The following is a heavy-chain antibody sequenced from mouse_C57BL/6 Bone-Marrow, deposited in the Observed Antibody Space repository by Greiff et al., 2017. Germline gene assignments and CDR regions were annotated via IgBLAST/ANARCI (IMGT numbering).Heavy chain of an antibody. Sequence: VQLKESGPGLVKPSQSLSLTCSVTGYSITSGYYWNWIRQFPGNKLEWMGYISYDGSNNYNPSLKNRISITRDTSKNQFFLKLNSVTTEDTATYYCARKRFITTVVATTWYFDVWGTGTTVTVSS. V-gene: IGHV3-6*01. J-gene: IGHJ1*03. CDR2: ISYDGSN. CDR1: GYSITSGYY. CDR3: ARKRFITTVVATTWYFDV. D-gene: IGHD1-1*01.